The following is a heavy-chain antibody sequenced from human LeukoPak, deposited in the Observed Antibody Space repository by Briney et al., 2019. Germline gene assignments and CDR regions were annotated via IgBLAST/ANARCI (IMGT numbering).Heavy chain of an antibody. V-gene: IGHV4-59*12. CDR1: GGFINNYN. Sequence: SETLSLTCIVSGGFINNYNWNWIRQPPGKGLEWIGYVDHTGSTNFNPSLNGRVSISRDTTKNLFSLRLRSVTAADTAVYYCARVRYNRPDYYDSSGANDAFDIWGQGTMVTVSS. D-gene: IGHD3-22*01. CDR2: VDHTGST. CDR3: ARVRYNRPDYYDSSGANDAFDI. J-gene: IGHJ3*02.